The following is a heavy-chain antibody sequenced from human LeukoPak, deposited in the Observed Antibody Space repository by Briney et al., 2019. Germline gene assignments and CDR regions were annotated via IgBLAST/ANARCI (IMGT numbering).Heavy chain of an antibody. V-gene: IGHV1-2*02. CDR1: GYTFTFYY. D-gene: IGHD2-2*01. Sequence: ASVTVSFKASGYTFTFYYMHWVRQAPGQGQEGMGWINPNSGGTNYAQKFQGRVTMTSDTSISTAYMELSRLRSDDTAVYYCARESPYCSSTSCFEFDSWGQGTLVTVSS. CDR2: INPNSGGT. CDR3: ARESPYCSSTSCFEFDS. J-gene: IGHJ4*02.